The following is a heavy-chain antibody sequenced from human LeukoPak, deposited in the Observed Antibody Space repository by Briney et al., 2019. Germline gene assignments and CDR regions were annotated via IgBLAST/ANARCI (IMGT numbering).Heavy chain of an antibody. V-gene: IGHV3-74*01. D-gene: IGHD2-15*01. CDR2: INSDGSST. J-gene: IGHJ6*02. Sequence: GGSLRLSCAASGFTFSSYWMHWVRQAPGKGLVWVSRINSDGSSTSYADSVKGRFTISRDNAKNTLYLQMNSLRAEDTAVYYCAREARYCSGGSCYYYGMDVWGQGTTVTVSS. CDR3: AREARYCSGGSCYYYGMDV. CDR1: GFTFSSYW.